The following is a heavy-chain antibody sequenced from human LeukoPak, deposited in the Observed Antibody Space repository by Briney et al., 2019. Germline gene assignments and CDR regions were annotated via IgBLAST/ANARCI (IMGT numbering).Heavy chain of an antibody. D-gene: IGHD6-13*01. J-gene: IGHJ4*02. V-gene: IGHV3-20*04. CDR3: ARGEYSSSWYPFDY. CDR2: TNWNGGST. Sequence: GGCLRLSCAASGLTFDEYGMSGVRQAPGKGREWVSGTNWNGGSTGYADSVKGRFTISRDNAKNSLYLQMNSLRAEDTALYYCARGEYSSSWYPFDYWGQGTLVTVSS. CDR1: GLTFDEYG.